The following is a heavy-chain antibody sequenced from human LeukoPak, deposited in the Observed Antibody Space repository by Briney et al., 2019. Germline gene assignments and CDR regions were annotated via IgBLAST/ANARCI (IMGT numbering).Heavy chain of an antibody. CDR3: ARGQKRTGTSYYYYYGMDV. CDR1: GGSVSSGSYY. Sequence: SETLSLTCTVSGGSVSSGSYYWSWIRQPPGKGLEWIGYIYYSGSTNYNPSLKSRVTISVDTSKNQFSLKLSSVTAADTAVYYCARGQKRTGTSYYYYYGMDVWGQGTTVTVSS. D-gene: IGHD1-1*01. CDR2: IYYSGST. J-gene: IGHJ6*02. V-gene: IGHV4-61*01.